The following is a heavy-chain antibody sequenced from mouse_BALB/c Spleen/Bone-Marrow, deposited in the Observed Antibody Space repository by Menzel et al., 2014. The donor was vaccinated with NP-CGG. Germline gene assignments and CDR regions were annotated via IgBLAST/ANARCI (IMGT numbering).Heavy chain of an antibody. J-gene: IGHJ2*01. Sequence: EVQLGESGGGLVQPGGSLRLSCATSGFTFTDYFMTWVRQPPGKALEWLGFIRNKANGYTTEYSASVKGRFTISRNNSQSIQYLQMNTLRAEDSATYYCARGYYDDYWGRGTTLTVSS. CDR3: ARGYYDDY. CDR2: IRNKANGYTT. CDR1: GFTFTDYF. D-gene: IGHD2-4*01. V-gene: IGHV7-3*02.